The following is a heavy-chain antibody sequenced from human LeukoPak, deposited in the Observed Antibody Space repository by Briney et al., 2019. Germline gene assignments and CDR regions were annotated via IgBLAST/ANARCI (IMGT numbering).Heavy chain of an antibody. D-gene: IGHD1-26*01. V-gene: IGHV1-18*01. J-gene: IGHJ4*02. CDR1: GYTFTSYG. CDR3: ARGYEVGSYDY. Sequence: ASVKVSCKASGYTFTSYGISWVRQAPGQGLEWMGWISAYNGNTNYAQKLQGRVTMTTDTSTSTVYMALSSLRSEDTAVYYCARGYEVGSYDYWGQGTLVTVSS. CDR2: ISAYNGNT.